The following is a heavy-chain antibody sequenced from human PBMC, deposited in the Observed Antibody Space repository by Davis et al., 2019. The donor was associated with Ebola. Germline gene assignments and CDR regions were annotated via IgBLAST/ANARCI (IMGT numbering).Heavy chain of an antibody. CDR1: GFTFSSYW. Sequence: PGGSLRLSCAASGFTFSSYWMHWVRQAPGKGLVWVGRIRSKANSYATAYAASVKGRFTISRDDSKNTAYLQMNSLKTEDTAVYYCTIDSSGYYSYADYWGQGTLVTVSS. V-gene: IGHV3-73*01. CDR3: TIDSSGYYSYADY. D-gene: IGHD3-22*01. CDR2: IRSKANSYAT. J-gene: IGHJ4*02.